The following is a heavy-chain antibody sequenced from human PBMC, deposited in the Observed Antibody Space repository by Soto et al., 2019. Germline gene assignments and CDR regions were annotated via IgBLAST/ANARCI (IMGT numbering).Heavy chain of an antibody. CDR3: AKGGPVRNDYDNNWFDP. D-gene: IGHD4-17*01. Sequence: ESGGGLVQPGGSLRLSCAASGFTFSSYAMSWVRQAPGKGLEWVSAISGSGGSTYYADSVKGRFTISRDNSKNTLYLQMNSLRAEDTAVYYCAKGGPVRNDYDNNWFDPWGQGTLVTVSS. CDR2: ISGSGGST. CDR1: GFTFSSYA. J-gene: IGHJ5*02. V-gene: IGHV3-23*01.